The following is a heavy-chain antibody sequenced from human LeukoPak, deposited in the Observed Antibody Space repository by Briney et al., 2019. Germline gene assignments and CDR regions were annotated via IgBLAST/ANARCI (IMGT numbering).Heavy chain of an antibody. Sequence: GGSLRLSCAASGFTFTGYAMLWVRQAPGKGLEWVAVISYDGSNKYYADSVKGRFTISRDNSKNTLYLQMNSLRAEDTAVYYCARGNDYGDYTFDYWGQGTLVTVSS. CDR2: ISYDGSNK. D-gene: IGHD4-17*01. CDR1: GFTFTGYA. V-gene: IGHV3-30-3*01. J-gene: IGHJ4*02. CDR3: ARGNDYGDYTFDY.